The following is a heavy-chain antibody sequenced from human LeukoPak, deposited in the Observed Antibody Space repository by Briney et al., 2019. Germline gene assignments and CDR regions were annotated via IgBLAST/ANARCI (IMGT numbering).Heavy chain of an antibody. V-gene: IGHV3-23*01. CDR1: GFTFSSYG. CDR2: ISGSGGST. D-gene: IGHD3-16*02. CDR3: AKDYYEYVWGSYRPHHY. Sequence: GGSLRLSCAASGFTFSSYGMSWVRQAPGKGLEWVSAISGSGGSTYYADSVKGRFTISRDNSKNTLYLQMNSLRPEDTAVYYCAKDYYEYVWGSYRPHHYWGQGTLVTVSS. J-gene: IGHJ4*02.